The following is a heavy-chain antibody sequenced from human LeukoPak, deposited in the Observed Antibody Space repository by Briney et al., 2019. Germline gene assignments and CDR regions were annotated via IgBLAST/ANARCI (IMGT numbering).Heavy chain of an antibody. J-gene: IGHJ4*02. CDR2: IYYSGST. V-gene: IGHV4-39*07. CDR3: ARETPHFWSGSRYYFDY. Sequence: PSETLSLTCTVYGGSISSSSYYWGWIRQPPGKGLEWIGSIYYSGSTCYNPSLKSRVTISVDTSKNQFSLKLSSVTAADTAVYYCARETPHFWSGSRYYFDYWGQGTLVTVSS. CDR1: GGSISSSSYY. D-gene: IGHD3-3*02.